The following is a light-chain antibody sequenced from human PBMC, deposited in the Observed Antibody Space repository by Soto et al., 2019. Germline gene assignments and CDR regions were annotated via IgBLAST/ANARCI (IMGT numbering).Light chain of an antibody. J-gene: IGKJ5*01. V-gene: IGKV1-39*01. CDR2: AAS. Sequence: DIQMTQSPSSLSASVGDRVTITCRASESIARLLNWYQQKPGKAPKLLIYAASSLHNGVPSRFRGGGSGTDFTLTISNLQPEDVATYYCQQTYSTLSITFGQGTRLEIK. CDR3: QQTYSTLSIT. CDR1: ESIARL.